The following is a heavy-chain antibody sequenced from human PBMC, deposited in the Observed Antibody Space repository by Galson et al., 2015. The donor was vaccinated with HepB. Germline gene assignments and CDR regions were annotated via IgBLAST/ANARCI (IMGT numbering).Heavy chain of an antibody. Sequence: SVKVSCKASGYTFSDYAMNWVRQAPGQGLEWMGWINTNTGHPTYAQGFTGRFVFSLDTSVSTAFLQISSLKPEDTAVYYCAGEYYFDTSGYYRPNLGFDPWGQGTLVTVSS. J-gene: IGHJ5*02. CDR3: AGEYYFDTSGYYRPNLGFDP. D-gene: IGHD3-22*01. V-gene: IGHV7-4-1*02. CDR1: GYTFSDYA. CDR2: INTNTGHP.